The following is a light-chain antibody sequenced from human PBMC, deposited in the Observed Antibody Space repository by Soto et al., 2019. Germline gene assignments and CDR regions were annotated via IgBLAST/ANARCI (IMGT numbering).Light chain of an antibody. CDR1: SSDVGGYNY. V-gene: IGLV2-8*01. CDR2: EVS. J-gene: IGLJ2*01. Sequence: QSALTQPPSASGSPGQSVTISCTGSSSDVGGYNYGSLYQQHPGKAPKLMIYEVSKRPSGVPDRLSGSKSGNTASLTVSGLQAEDEADYYCSSYGGSNPVVFGGGTKLTVL. CDR3: SSYGGSNPVV.